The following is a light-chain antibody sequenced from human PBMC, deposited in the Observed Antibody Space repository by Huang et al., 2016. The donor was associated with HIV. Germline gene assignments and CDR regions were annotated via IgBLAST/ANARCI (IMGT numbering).Light chain of an antibody. CDR3: QQYSIWPPLT. Sequence: EIVMTQSPATVSVSPGERATLSCRASQSVSSNLAWYQQKLGQAPRLLIYGASTRATGIPARFSVSGSGTEFTLTISRLQSEDFAVYYCQQYSIWPPLTFGGGTKVEIK. CDR1: QSVSSN. J-gene: IGKJ4*01. V-gene: IGKV3-15*01. CDR2: GAS.